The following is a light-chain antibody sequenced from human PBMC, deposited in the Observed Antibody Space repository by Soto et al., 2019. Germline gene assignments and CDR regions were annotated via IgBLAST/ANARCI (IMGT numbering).Light chain of an antibody. CDR3: QQYNAYSWT. V-gene: IGKV1-5*03. J-gene: IGKJ1*01. CDR2: HAS. Sequence: DIQMTQSPSTLSASIGDRVTITCRASQSISTWLAWYRQKPGEAPKLLIYHASNLESGVPSRFSGSGSGTEFTLTISSLQPDDFATYYCQQYNAYSWTFGPGTKVDI. CDR1: QSISTW.